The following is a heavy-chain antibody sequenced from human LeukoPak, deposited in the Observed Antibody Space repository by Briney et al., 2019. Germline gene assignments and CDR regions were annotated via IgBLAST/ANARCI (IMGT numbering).Heavy chain of an antibody. CDR3: AKKVAGVYAFDI. CDR2: IDSDGSST. D-gene: IGHD3-16*01. J-gene: IGHJ3*02. CDR1: GLTFSNFW. Sequence: GGSLRLSCAVSGLTFSNFWMHWVRHAPGKGLVWVSGIDSDGSSTRYADSVKGRFTISRDNAKNTLYLQMNSLRAEDTAVYYCAKKVAGVYAFDIWGQGTMVTVSS. V-gene: IGHV3-74*01.